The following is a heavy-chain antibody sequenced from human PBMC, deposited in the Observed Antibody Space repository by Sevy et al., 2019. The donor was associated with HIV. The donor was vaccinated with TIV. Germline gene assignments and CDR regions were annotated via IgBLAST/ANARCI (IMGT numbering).Heavy chain of an antibody. D-gene: IGHD2-2*01. V-gene: IGHV1-8*01. CDR2: MNPNSGNT. Sequence: ASVKVSCKASGYTFTSYDINWVRQATRQGREWMGWMNPNSGNTGYAQKFQGRVTMTRNTFISTPYMELSSLRSEDTAVYYCAREARGSVVVPAARGRGDAFDIWGQGTLVTVSS. CDR1: GYTFTSYD. J-gene: IGHJ3*02. CDR3: AREARGSVVVPAARGRGDAFDI.